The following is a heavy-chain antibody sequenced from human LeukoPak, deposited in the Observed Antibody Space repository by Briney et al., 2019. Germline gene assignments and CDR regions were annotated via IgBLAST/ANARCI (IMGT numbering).Heavy chain of an antibody. V-gene: IGHV3-30*18. CDR1: GFTFSSYG. Sequence: GRSLRLSCAASGFTFSSYGMHWVRQAPGKGLEWVAVISYDGSNKYYADSVKGRFTISRDNSKNTLYLQMNSLRAEDTAVYYCAKEAQQLVGYYLDYWGQGTLVTVSS. D-gene: IGHD6-13*01. CDR3: AKEAQQLVGYYLDY. CDR2: ISYDGSNK. J-gene: IGHJ4*02.